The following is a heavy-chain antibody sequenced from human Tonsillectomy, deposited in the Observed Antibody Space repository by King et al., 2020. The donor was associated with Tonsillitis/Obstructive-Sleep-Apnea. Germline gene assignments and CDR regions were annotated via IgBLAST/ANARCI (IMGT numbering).Heavy chain of an antibody. Sequence: QLQESGPGLVKPSETLSLTCAVSGGSISSSSYYWGWIRQPPGKGLEWIGSICYSGDTYYNPSLKSRVTISVDTSKNQFSLKLSSVTAADTAVYYCARLGYDVWSGYYTKGFYYYYMDVWGKGTTVTVSS. CDR3: ARLGYDVWSGYYTKGFYYYYMDV. CDR1: GGSISSSSYY. D-gene: IGHD3-3*01. J-gene: IGHJ6*03. V-gene: IGHV4-39*01. CDR2: ICYSGDT.